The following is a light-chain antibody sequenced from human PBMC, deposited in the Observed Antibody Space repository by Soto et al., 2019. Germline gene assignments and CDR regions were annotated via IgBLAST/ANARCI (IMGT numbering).Light chain of an antibody. CDR3: QHYGSALFT. CDR1: QSFSSSY. J-gene: IGKJ3*01. Sequence: EIVLTQSPGTLSLSPGERATLSCRASQSFSSSYLAWYQQKPGQPPRLLIYGASSRATGIADRCSGSGSGTDFTLTISRLEPEDFAVYYCQHYGSALFTFGPGTKVDIK. CDR2: GAS. V-gene: IGKV3-20*01.